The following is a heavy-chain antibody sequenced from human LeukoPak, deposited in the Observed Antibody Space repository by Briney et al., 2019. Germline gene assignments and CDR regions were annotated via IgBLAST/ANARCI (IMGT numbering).Heavy chain of an antibody. V-gene: IGHV3-74*01. J-gene: IGHJ3*02. CDR2: INSDGSSR. Sequence: GGSLGLSCAASGFTFSSYWMHWVRQAPGKGLVWVSRINSDGSSRSYADSVKGRFTISRDNAKNTLYLQMNSLRAEDTAVYYCARDTLYCSGGYCYHDIWGQGTMVTVSS. CDR3: ARDTLYCSGGYCYHDI. D-gene: IGHD2-15*01. CDR1: GFTFSSYW.